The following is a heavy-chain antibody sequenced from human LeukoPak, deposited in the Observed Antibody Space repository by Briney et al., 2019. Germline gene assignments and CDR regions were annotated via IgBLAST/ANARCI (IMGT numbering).Heavy chain of an antibody. D-gene: IGHD3-10*01. CDR1: GGSISSYY. CDR2: IYFSGST. V-gene: IGHV4-59*01. Sequence: SETLSLTCTVSGGSISSYYWIWIRQPPGKGLEWIGYIYFSGSTSYNPSLKSRVTISVDTAKNQFSLKLSSVTAADTAVYYCARHQSYGPASYSRLPDYWGQGTLVTVSS. J-gene: IGHJ4*02. CDR3: ARHQSYGPASYSRLPDY.